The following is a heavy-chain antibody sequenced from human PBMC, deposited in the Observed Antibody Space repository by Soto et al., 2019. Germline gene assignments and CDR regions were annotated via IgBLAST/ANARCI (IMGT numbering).Heavy chain of an antibody. J-gene: IGHJ5*02. CDR1: GGTFISHA. CDR2: IIPVTETP. V-gene: IGHV1-69*06. Sequence: QVQLVQSGAEVKKPGSSVRVSCKVSGGTFISHAINWLRQAPGQGLEWMGVIIPVTETPNNAEKFQGRLTITADKSTTTVYMELSSLTLDDTAVYFCARGNKGPGNYGPWSPGWYGPWGQGTLVTVSS. CDR3: ARGNKGPGNYGPWSPGWYGP. D-gene: IGHD3-10*01.